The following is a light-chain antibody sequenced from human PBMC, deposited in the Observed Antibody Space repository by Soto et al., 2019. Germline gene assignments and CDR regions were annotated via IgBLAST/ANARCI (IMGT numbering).Light chain of an antibody. CDR2: AAS. J-gene: IGKJ4*01. CDR1: QGISSY. CDR3: QQLNSYPLT. Sequence: IQLTQSPSSLSASVGDRVTITCRASQGISSYLAWYQQKPGKAPKLLIYAASTLQSGVPSRFSGSGSGTDFTLTISSLQPDDFATYYCQQLNSYPLTFGEWTKVEIK. V-gene: IGKV1-9*01.